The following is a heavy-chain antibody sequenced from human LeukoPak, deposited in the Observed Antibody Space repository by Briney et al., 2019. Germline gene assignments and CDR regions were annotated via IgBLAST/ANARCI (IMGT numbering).Heavy chain of an antibody. CDR2: INPNSGGT. CDR1: GYTFTGYY. J-gene: IGHJ4*02. Sequence: GASVKVSCKASGYTFTGYYMHWVRQAPGQGLEWMGWINPNSGGTNYAQMFQGRVTMTRDTSISTAYMELSRLRSDDTAVYYCATPLPPNWGLYWGQGTLVTVSS. CDR3: ATPLPPNWGLY. D-gene: IGHD7-27*01. V-gene: IGHV1-2*02.